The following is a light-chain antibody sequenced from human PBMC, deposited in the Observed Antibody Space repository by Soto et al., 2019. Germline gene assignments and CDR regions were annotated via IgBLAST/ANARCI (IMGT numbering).Light chain of an antibody. CDR2: DVS. Sequence: QSALTQPASVSGSPGQTITITCTGTSSDVGGYNDVSWYQQHPGKAPKLMIYDVSNRPSGVSSRFSGSNSGNTASLTFSGLQAEEEAYYYRSSYTSSNTRVFGGGTKLTVL. CDR1: SSDVGGYND. CDR3: SSYTSSNTRV. J-gene: IGLJ3*02. V-gene: IGLV2-14*01.